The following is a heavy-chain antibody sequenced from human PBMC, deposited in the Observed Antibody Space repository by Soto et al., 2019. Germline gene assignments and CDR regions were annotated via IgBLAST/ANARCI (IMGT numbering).Heavy chain of an antibody. V-gene: IGHV1-2*02. CDR3: ARGGALDGTSPPFNH. CDR1: GYTFSGHY. Sequence: ASVKVSCKASGYTFSGHYMHWIRQAPGQGPERLGWINANSGDTDRAPKFQDRLTMTRDTSISTAYMELSRLRSDDTAVYYCARGGALDGTSPPFNHWGQGTLVTVPQ. D-gene: IGHD6-19*01. CDR2: INANSGDT. J-gene: IGHJ4*02.